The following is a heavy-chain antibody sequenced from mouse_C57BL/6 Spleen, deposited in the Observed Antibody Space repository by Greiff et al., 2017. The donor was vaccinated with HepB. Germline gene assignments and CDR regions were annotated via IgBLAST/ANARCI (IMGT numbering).Heavy chain of an antibody. V-gene: IGHV1-42*01. CDR3: ARRDYYGSSYLRFAY. CDR2: INPSTGGT. J-gene: IGHJ3*01. D-gene: IGHD1-1*01. Sequence: EVQLQQSGPELVKPGASVKISCKASGYSFTGYYMNWVKQSPEKSLEWIGEINPSTGGTTYNQKFKAKATLTVDKSSSTAYMQLKSLTSEDSAVYYCARRDYYGSSYLRFAYWGQGTLVTVSA. CDR1: GYSFTGYY.